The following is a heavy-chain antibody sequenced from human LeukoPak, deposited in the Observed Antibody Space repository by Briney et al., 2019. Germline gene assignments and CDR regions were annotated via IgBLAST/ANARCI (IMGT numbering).Heavy chain of an antibody. CDR2: ISSSSYI. Sequence: PGGSLRLSCAASGFTFSSYSMNWVRQAPGKGLEWVSSISSSSYIYYADSVKGRFTISRDNAKNSLYLQMNSLRAEDTAVYYCASFGESTGAFDYWGQGTLVTVSS. D-gene: IGHD3-10*01. CDR3: ASFGESTGAFDY. V-gene: IGHV3-21*01. J-gene: IGHJ4*02. CDR1: GFTFSSYS.